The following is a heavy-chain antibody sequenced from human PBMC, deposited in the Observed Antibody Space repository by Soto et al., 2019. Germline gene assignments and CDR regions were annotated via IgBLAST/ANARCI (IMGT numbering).Heavy chain of an antibody. J-gene: IGHJ5*02. D-gene: IGHD3-10*01. CDR1: GGSISSGGYY. CDR2: IYYSGST. Sequence: PSETLSLTCTVSGGSISSGGYYWSWIRQHPGKGLEWIGYIYYSGSTYYNSSLKSRVTISVDTSKNQFSLKLSSVTAADTAVYYCARGVVRGVNNWFDPWGQGTLVTVSS. V-gene: IGHV4-31*03. CDR3: ARGVVRGVNNWFDP.